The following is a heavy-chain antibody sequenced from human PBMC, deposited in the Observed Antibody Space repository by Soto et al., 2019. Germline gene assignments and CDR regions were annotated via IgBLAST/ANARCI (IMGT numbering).Heavy chain of an antibody. CDR2: IYYSGST. CDR3: AREQSMEWFDP. CDR1: GGSISSYY. V-gene: IGHV4-59*01. J-gene: IGHJ5*02. D-gene: IGHD2-8*01. Sequence: SETLSLTCTVSGGSISSYYWSWIRQPPGKGLEWIGYIYYSGSTNYNPSLKSRVTISVDTSKNQFSLKLSPVTAADTAVYYCAREQSMEWFDPWGQGTLVTVSS.